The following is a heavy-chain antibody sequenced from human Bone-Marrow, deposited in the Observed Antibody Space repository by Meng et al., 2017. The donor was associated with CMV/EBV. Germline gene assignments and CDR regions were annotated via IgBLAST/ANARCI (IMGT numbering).Heavy chain of an antibody. V-gene: IGHV1-69*04. CDR1: GGTFSSYT. CDR2: IIPILGIA. D-gene: IGHD1-26*01. Sequence: SVKVSCKASGGTFSSYTISWVRQAPGQGLEWMGRIIPILGIANYAQKFQGRVTITADKSTSTAYMELRSLRSEDTAVYYCAGDSSGRYYGHWGQGTLVTVSS. J-gene: IGHJ4*02. CDR3: AGDSSGRYYGH.